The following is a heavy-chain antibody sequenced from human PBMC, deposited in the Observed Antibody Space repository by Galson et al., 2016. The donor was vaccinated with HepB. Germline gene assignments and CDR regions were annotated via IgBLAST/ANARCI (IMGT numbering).Heavy chain of an antibody. J-gene: IGHJ4*02. Sequence: SLRLSCAASGFTFNQFAMSWFRQAPGKGLEWVSTISLLASTTYYADSVKGRFVISGDNSQSTLHLQMNSLRADDTAVYYCAKDRRGIYGYDLVDYRGQGTLVTVSS. D-gene: IGHD5-12*01. CDR1: GFTFNQFA. CDR2: ISLLASTT. V-gene: IGHV3-23*01. CDR3: AKDRRGIYGYDLVDY.